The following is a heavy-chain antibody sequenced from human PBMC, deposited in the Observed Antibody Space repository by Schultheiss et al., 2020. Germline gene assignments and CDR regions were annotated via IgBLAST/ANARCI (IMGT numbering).Heavy chain of an antibody. Sequence: SETLSLTCTVSGGSISSGGYYWSWIRQPPGKGLEWIGEINHSGSTNYNPSLKSRVTISVDTSKNQFSLKLSSVTAADTAVYYCARDPSGYYGMDVWGQGTTVTVSS. CDR3: ARDPSGYYGMDV. J-gene: IGHJ6*02. V-gene: IGHV4-31*03. D-gene: IGHD1-1*01. CDR2: INHSGST. CDR1: GGSISSGGYY.